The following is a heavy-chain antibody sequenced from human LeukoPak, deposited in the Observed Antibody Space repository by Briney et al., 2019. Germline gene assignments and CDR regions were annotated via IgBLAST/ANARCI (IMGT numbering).Heavy chain of an antibody. D-gene: IGHD1-26*01. J-gene: IGHJ4*02. CDR3: AKDALQDGSYPYYFDY. V-gene: IGHV3-30*02. CDR1: GFTFSSYG. Sequence: GGSLRLSCAASGFTFSSYGMHWVRQAPGKGLGWVAFIRYDGSNKYYADSVKGRFTISRDNSKNTLYLQMNSLRAEDTAVYYCAKDALQDGSYPYYFDYWGQGTLVTVSS. CDR2: IRYDGSNK.